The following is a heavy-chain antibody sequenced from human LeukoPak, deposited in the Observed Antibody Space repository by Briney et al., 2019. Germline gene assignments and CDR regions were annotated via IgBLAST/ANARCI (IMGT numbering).Heavy chain of an antibody. CDR2: ISGGGTGT. D-gene: IGHD2-15*01. CDR3: AKYCSGGSCYSGLY. V-gene: IGHV3-23*01. Sequence: GGSLRLSCAASGFTFSNYAMNWVRQAPGKGLEWVSAISGGGTGTYYADSVRGRLTISRDNSKNTLYLQMNSLRVEDTAVYYCAKYCSGGSCYSGLYWGQGTLVTVSS. CDR1: GFTFSNYA. J-gene: IGHJ4*02.